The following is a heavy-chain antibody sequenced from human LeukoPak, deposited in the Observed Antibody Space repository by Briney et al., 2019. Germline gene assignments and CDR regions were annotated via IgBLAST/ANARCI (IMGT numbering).Heavy chain of an antibody. J-gene: IGHJ4*02. CDR3: ARGAGYSSSFFDY. CDR1: GGSISSYY. V-gene: IGHV4-59*01. CDR2: IYYSGST. D-gene: IGHD6-13*01. Sequence: SETLSLTCTVSGGSISSYYWSWIRQPPGKGLEWIGYIYYSGSTNYNPSLKSRFTISVDTSKNQFSLKLSSVTAADTAVYYCARGAGYSSSFFDYWGQGTLVTVSS.